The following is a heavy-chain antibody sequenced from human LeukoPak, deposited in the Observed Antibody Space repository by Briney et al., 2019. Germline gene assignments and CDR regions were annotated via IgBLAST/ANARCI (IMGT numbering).Heavy chain of an antibody. CDR3: ARAGTMVRGVIRSWFDP. CDR2: INPNSGDT. V-gene: IGHV1-2*02. CDR1: GYSFTGYF. Sequence: ASVKVSCKASGYSFTGYFMQWVRQAPGQGLEWMRWINPNSGDTNYAQKFQGRVTMTRDTSISTAYMELSRLRSDDTAVYYCARAGTMVRGVIRSWFDPWGQGTLVTVSS. D-gene: IGHD3-10*01. J-gene: IGHJ5*02.